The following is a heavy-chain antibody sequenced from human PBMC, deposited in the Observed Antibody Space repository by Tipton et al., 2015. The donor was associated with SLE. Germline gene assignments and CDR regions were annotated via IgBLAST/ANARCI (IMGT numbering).Heavy chain of an antibody. CDR1: GYSISSGYY. CDR3: ASGGILWYFDL. J-gene: IGHJ2*01. CDR2: IYHSGST. D-gene: IGHD3-16*01. V-gene: IGHV4-38-2*01. Sequence: TLSLTCAVSGYSISSGYYWGWIRQPPGKGLEWIGSIYHSGSTYYNPSLKSRVTISVAKSKNQFSLKLSSVTAADTAVYYCASGGILWYFDLWGRGTLVTVSS.